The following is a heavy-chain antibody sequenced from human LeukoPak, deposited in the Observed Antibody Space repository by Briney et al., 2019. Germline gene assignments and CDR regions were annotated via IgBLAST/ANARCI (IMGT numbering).Heavy chain of an antibody. CDR1: GGSISSYY. V-gene: IGHV4-59*08. D-gene: IGHD2/OR15-2a*01. CDR2: IYYSGST. CDR3: ARLSFNRGYYYYYYMDV. Sequence: SETLSLTCTVSGGSISSYYWSWIRQPPGKGPEWIGYIYYSGSTNYNPSLKSRVTISVDTSKNQFSLKLSSVTAADTAVYYCARLSFNRGYYYYYYMDVWGKGTTVTVSS. J-gene: IGHJ6*03.